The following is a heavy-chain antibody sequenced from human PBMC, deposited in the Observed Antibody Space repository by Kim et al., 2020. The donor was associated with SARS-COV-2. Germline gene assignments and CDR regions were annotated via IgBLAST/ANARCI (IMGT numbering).Heavy chain of an antibody. CDR2: IGYSGGDT. J-gene: IGHJ4*03. CDR1: GFTFRSFA. Sequence: GGSLRLFCAASGFTFRSFAMTWVRQGPGQGLEWVSAIGYSGGDTYYADSVKGRFTISRDNSQNTLYLQMNNLRGDDTAIYYCAKRGAFGYSDYWGRGTL. D-gene: IGHD1-26*01. V-gene: IGHV3-23*01. CDR3: AKRGAFGYSDY.